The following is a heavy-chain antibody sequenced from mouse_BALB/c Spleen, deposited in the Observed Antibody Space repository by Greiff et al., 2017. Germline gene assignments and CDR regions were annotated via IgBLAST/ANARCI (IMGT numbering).Heavy chain of an antibody. CDR1: GFTFSSYG. J-gene: IGHJ3*01. V-gene: IGHV5-6-3*01. CDR3: ARDRDGNYPAWFAY. D-gene: IGHD2-1*01. CDR2: INSNGGST. Sequence: EVKVEESGGGLVQPGGSLKLSCAASGFTFSSYGMSWVRQTPDKRRELVATINSNGGSTYYPDSVKGRFTISRDNAKNTLYLQMSSLKSEDTAMYYCARDRDGNYPAWFAYWGQGTLVTVSA.